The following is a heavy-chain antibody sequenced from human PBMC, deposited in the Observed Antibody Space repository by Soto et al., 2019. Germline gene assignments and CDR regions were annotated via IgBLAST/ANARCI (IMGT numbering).Heavy chain of an antibody. Sequence: SETLSLTCTVSGGSVSSNSYSWGWIRQSPGKGLEWIGTIYSSENTYYNPSLLSRVTISVDTSKNEFSLRLSSVTAADTAVYYCASRGYYAISAFDIWGQGTMVTVSS. CDR2: IYSSENT. V-gene: IGHV4-39*01. D-gene: IGHD2-8*01. CDR1: GGSVSSNSYS. CDR3: ASRGYYAISAFDI. J-gene: IGHJ3*02.